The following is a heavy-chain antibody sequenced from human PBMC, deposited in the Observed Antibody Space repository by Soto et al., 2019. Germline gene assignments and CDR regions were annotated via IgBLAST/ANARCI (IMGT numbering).Heavy chain of an antibody. V-gene: IGHV4-34*01. D-gene: IGHD6-6*01. CDR2: INHSGST. CDR3: ARGRGIAARLRWFDP. Sequence: QVQLQQWGAGLLKPSETLSLTCAVYGGSFSGYYWSWIRQPPGKGLEWIGEINHSGSTNYNPSLKSRGTISVATSKNQFSLKLSSVTAADTAVYYCARGRGIAARLRWFDPWGQGTLVTVSS. CDR1: GGSFSGYY. J-gene: IGHJ5*02.